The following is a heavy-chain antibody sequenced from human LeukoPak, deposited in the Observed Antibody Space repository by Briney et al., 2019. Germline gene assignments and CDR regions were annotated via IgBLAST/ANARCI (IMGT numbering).Heavy chain of an antibody. V-gene: IGHV4-39*01. CDR3: ARSKDGSGFAAY. CDR1: GGSISSSSYY. J-gene: IGHJ4*02. Sequence: SETLSLTCTVSGGSISSSSYYWGWIRQPPGKGLEWIGSIYDSGSTYYNPSLKSRVTISVDTSKNQFSLKLNSVTAADTAMYYCARSKDGSGFAAYWGQGTQVTVSS. D-gene: IGHD3-22*01. CDR2: IYDSGST.